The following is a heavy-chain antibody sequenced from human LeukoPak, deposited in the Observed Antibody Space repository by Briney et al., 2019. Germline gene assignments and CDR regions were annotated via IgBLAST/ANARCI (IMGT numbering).Heavy chain of an antibody. Sequence: GGSLRLSCTASGFTFGDYAMSWVRQAPGKGLEWVGFIRSKAYGGTTEYAASVKGRFTISRDDSKSIAYLQMNSLKTEDTAVYYCTRVLLWFGNYMDVWGKGTTVTISS. D-gene: IGHD3-10*01. J-gene: IGHJ6*03. V-gene: IGHV3-49*04. CDR3: TRVLLWFGNYMDV. CDR2: IRSKAYGGTT. CDR1: GFTFGDYA.